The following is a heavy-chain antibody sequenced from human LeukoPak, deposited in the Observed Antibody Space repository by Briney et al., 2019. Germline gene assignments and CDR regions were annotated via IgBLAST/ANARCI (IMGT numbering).Heavy chain of an antibody. CDR1: GFTFSDYY. Sequence: GRSLRLSCAASGFTFSDYYMSWIREAPGKGLEWVSYISSSVSTKYYADSVKDRFTISRDNAKNSYLQMNSLRAEDTAVYYCARDGHAYGRGSPHYWGQGTLVTVSS. V-gene: IGHV3-11*01. J-gene: IGHJ4*02. CDR3: ARDGHAYGRGSPHY. D-gene: IGHD3-10*01. CDR2: ISSSVSTK.